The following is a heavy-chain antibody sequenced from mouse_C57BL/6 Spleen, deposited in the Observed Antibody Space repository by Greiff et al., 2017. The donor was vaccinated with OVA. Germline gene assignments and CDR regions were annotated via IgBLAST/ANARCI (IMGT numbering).Heavy chain of an antibody. J-gene: IGHJ2*01. Sequence: VQLHESGAELVRPGTSVKVSCKASGYAFTNYLIEWVKQRPGQGLEWIGVINPGSGGTNYNEKFKGKATLTADKSSSTAYMQLSSLTSEDSAVYFCARGTGTGYFDYWGQGTTLTVSS. CDR3: ARGTGTGYFDY. V-gene: IGHV1-54*01. CDR2: INPGSGGT. CDR1: GYAFTNYL. D-gene: IGHD4-1*01.